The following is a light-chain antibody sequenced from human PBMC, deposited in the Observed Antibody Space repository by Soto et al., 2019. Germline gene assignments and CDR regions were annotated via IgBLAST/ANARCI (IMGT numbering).Light chain of an antibody. Sequence: YEPTQPPSVSVAPGQTARITCGGDNIGTKGVHWYQQRPGQAPVLVVYDDNDRPSGIPERFSGSNSGNTATLTISRVEAGDGADYYCQVWDSNSDVVFGGGTKLTVL. CDR3: QVWDSNSDVV. V-gene: IGLV3-21*02. CDR2: DDN. CDR1: NIGTKG. J-gene: IGLJ2*01.